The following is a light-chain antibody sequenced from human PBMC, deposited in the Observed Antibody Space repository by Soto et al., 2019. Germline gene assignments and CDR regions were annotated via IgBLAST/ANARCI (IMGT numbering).Light chain of an antibody. Sequence: EIVLTQSPGTLSLSPGERATLSCRASQSVSSSYLAWYQQKPGQAPRLLVYATSSRATGIPDRFSGSGSGTDFTLTISRLEPEDFAVYYCQQYGSTLVTFGGGTKVEI. CDR1: QSVSSSY. J-gene: IGKJ4*01. CDR3: QQYGSTLVT. CDR2: ATS. V-gene: IGKV3-20*01.